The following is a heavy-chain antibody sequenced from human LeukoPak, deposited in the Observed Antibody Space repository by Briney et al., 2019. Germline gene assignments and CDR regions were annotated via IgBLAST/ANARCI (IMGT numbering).Heavy chain of an antibody. CDR3: ARGALRWSSAFDI. J-gene: IGHJ3*02. V-gene: IGHV1-69*13. D-gene: IGHD4-23*01. CDR1: GGTFSSYA. Sequence: ASVEVSCKASGGTFSSYAISWVRQAPGQGLEWMGGIIPIFGTANYAQKFQGRVTITADESTSTAYMELSSLRSEDTAVYYCARGALRWSSAFDIWGQGTMVTVSS. CDR2: IIPIFGTA.